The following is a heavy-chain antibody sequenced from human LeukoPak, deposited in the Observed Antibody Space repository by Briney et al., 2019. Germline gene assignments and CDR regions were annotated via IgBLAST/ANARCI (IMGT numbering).Heavy chain of an antibody. CDR3: ARGQVFSGSYPFDY. D-gene: IGHD1-26*01. Sequence: SETLSLTCAVYGGSFSGYYWSWIRQPPGKGLEWIGEINHSGSTNYNPSLKCRVTISVDTSKNQFSLKLSSVTAADTAVYYCARGQVFSGSYPFDYWGQGTLVTVSS. CDR1: GGSFSGYY. V-gene: IGHV4-34*01. J-gene: IGHJ4*02. CDR2: INHSGST.